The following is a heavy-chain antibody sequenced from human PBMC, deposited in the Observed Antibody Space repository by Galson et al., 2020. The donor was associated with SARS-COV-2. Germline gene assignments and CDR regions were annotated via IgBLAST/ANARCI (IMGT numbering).Heavy chain of an antibody. CDR3: ASTSKWEPPPVFDY. J-gene: IGHJ4*02. D-gene: IGHD1-26*01. CDR2: IIPIFGTA. CDR1: GGTFSSYA. Sequence: KISCKASGGTFSSYAISWVRQAPGQGLEWMGGIIPIFGTANYAQKFQGRVTITADESTSTAYMELSSLRSEDTAVYYCASTSKWEPPPVFDYWGQGTLVTVSS. V-gene: IGHV1-69*01.